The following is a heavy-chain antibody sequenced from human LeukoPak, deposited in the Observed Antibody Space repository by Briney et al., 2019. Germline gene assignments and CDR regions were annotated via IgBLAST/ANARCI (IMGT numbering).Heavy chain of an antibody. CDR2: IKHDGSEQ. CDR3: KSGGAAPGNFDY. J-gene: IGHJ4*02. V-gene: IGHV3-7*01. CDR1: GFPFSNYG. Sequence: GMSLRLSCAASGFPFSNYGMHWVRQAPGKGLQWVAYIKHDGSEQYYVDSVKGRFTISRDNAKNSLYLQMNSLGVEDTAVYYCKSGGAAPGNFDYWGQGALVTVSS. D-gene: IGHD6-13*01.